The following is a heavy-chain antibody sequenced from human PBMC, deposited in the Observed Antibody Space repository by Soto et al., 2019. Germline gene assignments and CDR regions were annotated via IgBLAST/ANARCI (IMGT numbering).Heavy chain of an antibody. Sequence: EVQLVESGGGLVQPGGSLRLSCAASGFTFSSYEMNWVRQAPGKGLEWVSYISSSGSTIYYADSVKGRFTISRDNAKNSLYLQMNSLRAEDTAVYYCARDRYSGYDPFYYYDGMDVWGQGTTVTVSS. CDR3: ARDRYSGYDPFYYYDGMDV. CDR2: ISSSGSTI. CDR1: GFTFSSYE. J-gene: IGHJ6*02. D-gene: IGHD5-12*01. V-gene: IGHV3-48*03.